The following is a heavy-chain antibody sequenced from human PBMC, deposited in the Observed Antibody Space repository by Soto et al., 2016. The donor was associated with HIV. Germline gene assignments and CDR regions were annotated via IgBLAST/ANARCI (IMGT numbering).Heavy chain of an antibody. CDR2: IIPIFGTA. Sequence: QVQLVQSGAEVKKPGSSVKVSCKASGGTFSNYAISWVRQAPGQGLEWMGGIIPIFGTANYAQKFQGRVTITRNTSISTAYMELSSLRSEDTAVYYCATSYYDSSGYSAYYYMDVWGKGTTVTVSS. CDR1: GGTFSNYA. J-gene: IGHJ6*03. D-gene: IGHD3-22*01. CDR3: ATSYYDSSGYSAYYYMDV. V-gene: IGHV1-69*05.